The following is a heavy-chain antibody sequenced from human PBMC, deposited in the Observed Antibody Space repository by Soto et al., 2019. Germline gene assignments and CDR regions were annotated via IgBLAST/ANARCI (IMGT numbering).Heavy chain of an antibody. D-gene: IGHD1-1*01. V-gene: IGHV3-9*01. CDR2: ISWNSGST. J-gene: IGHJ4*02. CDR1: GFIFDDFA. CDR3: ARDTDSDTWNDPFDY. Sequence: DVQLVESGGGLVQPGRSLRLSCAASGFIFDDFAMHWVRQAPGKGLEWVSGISWNSGSTDYAASVKGRFIISRDNARNSLYLQMNSLRPEDTVLYYCARDTDSDTWNDPFDYWGQGALVIVS.